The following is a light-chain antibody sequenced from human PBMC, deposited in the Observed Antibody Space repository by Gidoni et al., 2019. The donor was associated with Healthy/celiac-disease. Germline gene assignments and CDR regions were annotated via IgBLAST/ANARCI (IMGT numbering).Light chain of an antibody. V-gene: IGLV3-25*02. Sequence: SYQLTQPPSVSVSPGQTARITCSGDALPQQYAYWYQQKPGQAPALVIYKDSERPSGIPERFSGSSSGTTVTLTISGVQAEDEADYYCQTADSSGTYVVFGGGTKLTVL. CDR2: KDS. CDR3: QTADSSGTYVV. J-gene: IGLJ2*01. CDR1: ALPQQY.